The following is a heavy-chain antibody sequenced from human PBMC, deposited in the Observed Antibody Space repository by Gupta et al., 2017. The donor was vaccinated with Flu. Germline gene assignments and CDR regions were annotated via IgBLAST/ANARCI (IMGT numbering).Heavy chain of an antibody. CDR3: VLYDFWGLHAFDV. V-gene: IGHV3-73*01. J-gene: IGHJ3*01. Sequence: VELVESGGGLVQPRGCLTVSGAACGFTLPGSAIQLVRHAPGKGLEWVGRIRSKPNNYATAYAVSVKGRFSISRDDSKNTAYLQMNSLKIEDTALYYCVLYDFWGLHAFDVWGQGTVVTVSS. CDR1: GFTLPGSA. D-gene: IGHD3-3*01. CDR2: IRSKPNNYAT.